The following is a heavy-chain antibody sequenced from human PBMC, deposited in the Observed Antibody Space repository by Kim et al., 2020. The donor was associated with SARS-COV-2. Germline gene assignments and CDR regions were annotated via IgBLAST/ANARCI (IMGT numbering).Heavy chain of an antibody. V-gene: IGHV3-72*01. J-gene: IGHJ6*02. CDR2: T. CDR3: TRAAGSKTGMDV. D-gene: IGHD2-2*01. Sequence: TEYAACVKGRFTISRDESKNSLYLQMNSLEAEDTAVYYCTRAAGSKTGMDVWGQGTTVTVSS.